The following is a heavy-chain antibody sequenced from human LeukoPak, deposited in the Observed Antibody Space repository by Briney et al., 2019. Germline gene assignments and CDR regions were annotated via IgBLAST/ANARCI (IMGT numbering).Heavy chain of an antibody. J-gene: IGHJ5*02. CDR2: IRAYNGNT. CDR1: GYTFTGYG. D-gene: IGHD2-2*01. Sequence: ASVKDSCKASGYTFTGYGISWVRQAPGQGLEWMGWIRAYNGNTNYAQRLQGRVTMTTDTSTSTAYMELRSLRSDDTAVYYCARNDIGYCSSTSCSWGDWFDPWGQGTLVTVSS. V-gene: IGHV1-18*01. CDR3: ARNDIGYCSSTSCSWGDWFDP.